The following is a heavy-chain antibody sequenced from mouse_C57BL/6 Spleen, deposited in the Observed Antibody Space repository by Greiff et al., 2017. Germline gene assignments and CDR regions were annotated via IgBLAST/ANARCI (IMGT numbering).Heavy chain of an antibody. V-gene: IGHV1-64*01. D-gene: IGHD1-1*01. CDR2: IHPNSGST. Sequence: QVQLQQPGAELVKPGASVKLSCKASGYTFTSYWMHWVKQRPGQGLEWIGMIHPNSGSTNYNEKFKSKATLTVDNSSSTAYMQLSSLTSEDSAVYYCARGGYYGSSFWYFDVWGTGTTVTVSS. J-gene: IGHJ1*03. CDR1: GYTFTSYW. CDR3: ARGGYYGSSFWYFDV.